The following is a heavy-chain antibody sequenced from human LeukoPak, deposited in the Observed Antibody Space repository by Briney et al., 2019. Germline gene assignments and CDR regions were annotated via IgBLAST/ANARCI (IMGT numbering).Heavy chain of an antibody. CDR1: GFTFSSYA. CDR3: AREGCGGDCRGAFDI. D-gene: IGHD2-21*02. Sequence: GRSLRLSCAASGFTFSSYAMHWVRQAPGKGLEWVAVISYDGSNKYYADSVKGRFTISRDNSKNTLYLQMNSPRAENTAVYYCAREGCGGDCRGAFDIWGQGTMVTVSS. CDR2: ISYDGSNK. V-gene: IGHV3-30-3*01. J-gene: IGHJ3*02.